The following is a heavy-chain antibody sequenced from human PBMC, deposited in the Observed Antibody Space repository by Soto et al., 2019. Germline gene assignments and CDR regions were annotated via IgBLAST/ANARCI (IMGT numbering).Heavy chain of an antibody. J-gene: IGHJ4*02. D-gene: IGHD3-10*01. CDR3: TVWGSGNDFGAA. CDR2: SKNKADSYTT. Sequence: EVQLVESGGGLVQPGGSLRLSCAASGFTFSDHYMDWVRQAPGKGLEWVGRSKNKADSYTTEYAASVKGRFTISRDGSKNSLFLKMNGLKTGDTAVYYCTVWGSGNDFGAAWGQGILVTVSS. V-gene: IGHV3-72*01. CDR1: GFTFSDHY.